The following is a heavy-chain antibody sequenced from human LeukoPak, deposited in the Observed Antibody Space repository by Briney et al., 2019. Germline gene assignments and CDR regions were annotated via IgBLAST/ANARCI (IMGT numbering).Heavy chain of an antibody. J-gene: IGHJ1*01. CDR3: ARVGYYDSSGFEPLQH. D-gene: IGHD3-22*01. V-gene: IGHV1-69*13. CDR1: GGTFSSYA. Sequence: SVKVSCKASGGTFSSYAISWVRQAPGQGLEWMGGIIPIFGTANYAQKFQGRVTITADESTSAAYMELSSLRSEDTAVYFCARVGYYDSSGFEPLQHWGQGTLVTVSS. CDR2: IIPIFGTA.